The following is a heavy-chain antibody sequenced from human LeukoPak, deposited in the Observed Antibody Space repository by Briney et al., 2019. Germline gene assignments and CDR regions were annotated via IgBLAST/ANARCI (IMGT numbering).Heavy chain of an antibody. D-gene: IGHD1-26*01. J-gene: IGHJ3*02. CDR1: GFTFSSYS. CDR3: LTILEATIDAFDI. Sequence: GGSLRLSCGASGFTFSSYSMSWVRQAPGKGLEWVSRINPDDESTSYADSVRGRFTISRDNAKNTLYLQMNSLRAEDTAVYYCLTILEATIDAFDIWGQGTMVTVSS. CDR2: INPDDEST. V-gene: IGHV3-74*01.